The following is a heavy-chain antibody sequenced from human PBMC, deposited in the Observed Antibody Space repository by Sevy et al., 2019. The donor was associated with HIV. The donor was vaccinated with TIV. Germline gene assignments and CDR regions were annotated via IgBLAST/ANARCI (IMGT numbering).Heavy chain of an antibody. CDR2: ISGSGGST. D-gene: IGHD3-22*01. CDR1: GFTFSSYA. V-gene: IGHV3-23*01. J-gene: IGHJ3*02. Sequence: GSLRLSCAASGFTFSSYAMSWVRQAPGKGLEWVSAISGSGGSTYYADSVKGRFTISRDNSKNTLYLQMNSLRAEDTAVYYCAKVLYDSSGYYYHDAFDIWGQGTMVTVSS. CDR3: AKVLYDSSGYYYHDAFDI.